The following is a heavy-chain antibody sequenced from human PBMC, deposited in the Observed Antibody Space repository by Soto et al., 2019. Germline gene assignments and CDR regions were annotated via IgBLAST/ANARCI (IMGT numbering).Heavy chain of an antibody. J-gene: IGHJ6*02. Sequence: ASVKVSCKASGYTFTSYYMHWVRQAPGQGLEWMGIINPGGGSTSYAQKFQGRVTMTRDTSTSTVYMELSSLRSEDTAVYYCARRQIAARPYYYYGMDVWGQGTTVTVSS. CDR2: INPGGGST. V-gene: IGHV1-46*01. CDR3: ARRQIAARPYYYYGMDV. CDR1: GYTFTSYY. D-gene: IGHD6-6*01.